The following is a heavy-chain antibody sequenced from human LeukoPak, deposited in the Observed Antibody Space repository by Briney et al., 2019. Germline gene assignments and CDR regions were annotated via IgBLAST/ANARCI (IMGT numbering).Heavy chain of an antibody. D-gene: IGHD5/OR15-5a*01. J-gene: IGHJ4*02. CDR2: IYDSGTT. CDR3: ARGRVYDSFDY. CDR1: GGSISSYY. Sequence: SETLSLTCTVSGGSISSYYWSWIRQPPGKGLEWIGCIYDSGTTYYNPSLKSRVTISMDTSKNQLSLKLSSVTAADTAVYYCARGRVYDSFDYWGQGTLVTVSS. V-gene: IGHV4-59*08.